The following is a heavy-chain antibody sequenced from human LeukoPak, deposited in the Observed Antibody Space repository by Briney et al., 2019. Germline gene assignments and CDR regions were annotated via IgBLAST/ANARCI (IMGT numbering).Heavy chain of an antibody. D-gene: IGHD6-13*01. V-gene: IGHV3-23*01. CDR3: ARDGGSWYAPNDY. CDR2: HSASGGRT. J-gene: IGHJ4*02. Sequence: GGSLRLSCAASGFTFDNYAMTWVRQAPGKGLEWVSTHSASGGRTYYADSVKGRFTISKDNSKNMLYLQLNSLRAEDTAVYYCARDGGSWYAPNDYWGQGTLVTVSS. CDR1: GFTFDNYA.